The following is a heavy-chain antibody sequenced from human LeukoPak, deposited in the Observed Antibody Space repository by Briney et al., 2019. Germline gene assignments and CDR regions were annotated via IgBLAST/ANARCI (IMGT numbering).Heavy chain of an antibody. J-gene: IGHJ4*02. V-gene: IGHV3-21*01. Sequence: PGGSLRLSCAASGFTFSSYSMNWVRQAPGKGLEWVSSISSSSSYIYYADSVKGRLTISRDNAKNSLYLQINSLRAEDTAVYYCATGESVVPPMRPTGVVWGQGTLVTVSS. D-gene: IGHD2-2*01. CDR3: ATGESVVPPMRPTGVV. CDR1: GFTFSSYS. CDR2: ISSSSSYI.